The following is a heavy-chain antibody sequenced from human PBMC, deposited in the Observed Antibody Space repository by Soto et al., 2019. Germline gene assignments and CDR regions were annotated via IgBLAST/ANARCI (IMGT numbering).Heavy chain of an antibody. CDR1: GFTFSDYA. Sequence: EEQLLESGGGLVQPGGSLRLSCAASGFTFSDYAMSWVRQAPGKGLEWVSGLGGSNSDTHYAASVEGRFTVSRDNSRSTLFLQMNILRVEDTAVYYCAKDKVDHNSVWDPFDIWGQGTMVTVSA. V-gene: IGHV3-23*01. D-gene: IGHD2-15*01. CDR3: AKDKVDHNSVWDPFDI. J-gene: IGHJ3*02. CDR2: LGGSNSDT.